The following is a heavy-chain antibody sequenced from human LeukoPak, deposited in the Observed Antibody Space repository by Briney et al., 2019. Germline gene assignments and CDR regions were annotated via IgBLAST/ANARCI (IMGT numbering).Heavy chain of an antibody. CDR3: AKDFHSSGYYFEFWTFDY. V-gene: IGHV3-23*01. J-gene: IGHJ4*02. CDR2: ISGSGGST. Sequence: GGSLRLSCAASGFTFSSYAMSWVRQAPGKGLEWVSAISGSGGSTYYADSVKGRFTISRDNSKNTLYLQMNSLRAEDTAVYYCAKDFHSSGYYFEFWTFDYWGQGTLVTVSS. D-gene: IGHD3-22*01. CDR1: GFTFSSYA.